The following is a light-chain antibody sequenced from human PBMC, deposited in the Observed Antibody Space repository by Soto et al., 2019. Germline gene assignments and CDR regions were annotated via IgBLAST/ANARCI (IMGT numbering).Light chain of an antibody. CDR2: GAS. J-gene: IGKJ1*01. CDR1: QSVSSN. Sequence: ILMTQSPSTLSVSPGERATLSCRASQSVSSNLAWYQQKPGQAPRLLIYGASTRATGIPARFSGSGSGTEFTLTISSLQSEDFAVYYCQQRETFGQGTKVDIK. V-gene: IGKV3-15*01. CDR3: QQRET.